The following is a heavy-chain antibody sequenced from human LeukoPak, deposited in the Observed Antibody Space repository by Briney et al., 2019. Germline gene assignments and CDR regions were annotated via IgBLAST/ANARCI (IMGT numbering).Heavy chain of an antibody. CDR3: AVVYSGSYHY. Sequence: PSETLSLTCSVSGFSISSYYWSWVRQPPGKGLEWVGDIYYSGSTNYNPSLKSRVTISVDTSKIQFALKLGSVSAAHTAVYYCAVVYSGSYHYWGQGTLVTVSS. V-gene: IGHV4-59*01. J-gene: IGHJ4*02. CDR1: GFSISSYY. CDR2: IYYSGST. D-gene: IGHD1-26*01.